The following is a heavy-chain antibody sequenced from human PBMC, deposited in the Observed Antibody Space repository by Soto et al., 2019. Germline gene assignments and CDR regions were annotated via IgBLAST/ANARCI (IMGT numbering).Heavy chain of an antibody. CDR3: ARSAYYYGSGKGDGMDV. J-gene: IGHJ6*02. CDR1: GYTFTSYG. CDR2: ISAYNGNT. D-gene: IGHD3-10*01. Sequence: QVQLVQSGAEVKKPGASVKVSCKASGYTFTSYGISWVRQAPGQGLEWMGWISAYNGNTNYAQKHQGRVTMTTDTSTSTAYMELRSLRSDDTAVYYCARSAYYYGSGKGDGMDVWGQGTTVTVSS. V-gene: IGHV1-18*01.